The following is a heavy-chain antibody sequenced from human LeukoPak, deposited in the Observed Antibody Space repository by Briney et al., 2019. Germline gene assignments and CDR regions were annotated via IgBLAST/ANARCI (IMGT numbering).Heavy chain of an antibody. CDR3: ARGYDSWDS. CDR2: INTDGGTI. D-gene: IGHD3-16*01. V-gene: IGHV3-48*03. Sequence: GGSLRLSCAASKFTFSSDEMNWVRQAPGKGLQWISYINTDGGTIYYADSVKGRFTISRGNAKNSLYLQMNSLRAEDTAVYYCARGYDSWDSWGQGTLVTVSS. J-gene: IGHJ4*02. CDR1: KFTFSSDE.